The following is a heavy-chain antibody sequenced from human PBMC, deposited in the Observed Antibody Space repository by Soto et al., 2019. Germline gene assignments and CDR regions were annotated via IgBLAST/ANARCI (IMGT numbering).Heavy chain of an antibody. J-gene: IGHJ4*02. Sequence: ASGGTFSSYAMSWVRQAPGKGLEWVSAISGSGSNAYYADSVRGRFTISRDNSKNTLYLQMNSLRAEDTALYYCARDPTGTTRNFDCWGQGTLVTVSS. D-gene: IGHD1-7*01. CDR1: GGTFSSYA. CDR2: ISGSGSNA. CDR3: ARDPTGTTRNFDC. V-gene: IGHV3-23*01.